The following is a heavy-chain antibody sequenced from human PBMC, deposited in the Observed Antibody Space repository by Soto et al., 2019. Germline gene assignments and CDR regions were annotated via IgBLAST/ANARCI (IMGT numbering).Heavy chain of an antibody. V-gene: IGHV3-74*01. CDR3: ASLYCSGGSFYSGFDY. Sequence: PGGSLRLSCAASGFTFSSYWMHWVRQAPGKGLVWVSRINSDGSSTSYADSVKGRFTISRDNAKNTLYLQMNSLRAEDTAVYYCASLYCSGGSFYSGFDYWGQGTLVTVSS. J-gene: IGHJ4*02. D-gene: IGHD2-15*01. CDR1: GFTFSSYW. CDR2: INSDGSST.